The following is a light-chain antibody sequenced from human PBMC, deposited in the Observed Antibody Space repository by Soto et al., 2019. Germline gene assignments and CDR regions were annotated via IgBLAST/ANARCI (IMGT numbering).Light chain of an antibody. J-gene: IGLJ1*01. CDR1: SSDVGAYNL. Sequence: QSALTQPASVSGSPEQSITISCTGTSSDVGAYNLVSWYQHHPGRAPKLIIYEVTIRPSGVSNRFSGPKSGNTASLTISGLQAEDEADYYCSSYTTSAPYVFGSGTKLTVL. CDR2: EVT. CDR3: SSYTTSAPYV. V-gene: IGLV2-14*02.